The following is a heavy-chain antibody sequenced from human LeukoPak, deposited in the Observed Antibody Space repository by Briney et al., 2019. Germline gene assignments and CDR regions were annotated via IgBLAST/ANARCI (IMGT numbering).Heavy chain of an antibody. D-gene: IGHD6-13*01. V-gene: IGHV3-30*02. CDR1: GFTFSSYG. CDR3: AKGIHYGGGSSWFDYYMDV. J-gene: IGHJ6*03. Sequence: PGGSLRLSCAASGFTFSSYGMHWVRQAPGKGLEWVAFIRYDGSNKYYADSVKGRFTISRDNSKNTLYLQMNSLRAEDTAVYYCAKGIHYGGGSSWFDYYMDVWGKGTTVTVSS. CDR2: IRYDGSNK.